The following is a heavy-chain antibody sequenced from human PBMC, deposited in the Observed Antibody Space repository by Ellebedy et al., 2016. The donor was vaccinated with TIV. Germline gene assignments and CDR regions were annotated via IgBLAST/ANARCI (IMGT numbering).Heavy chain of an antibody. CDR1: GGTFSSYA. Sequence: AASVKVSCKASGGTFSSYAISWVRQAPGQGLEWMGGIIPIFGTANYAQKFQGRVTITADESTSTAYMELSSLRSEDTAVYYCARVGGYDSLAAAGENFPYYYGMDVWGQGTTVTVSS. CDR3: ARVGGYDSLAAAGENFPYYYGMDV. CDR2: IIPIFGTA. J-gene: IGHJ6*02. D-gene: IGHD6-13*01. V-gene: IGHV1-69*13.